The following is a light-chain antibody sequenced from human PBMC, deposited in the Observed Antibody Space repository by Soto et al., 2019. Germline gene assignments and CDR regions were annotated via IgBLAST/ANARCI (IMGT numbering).Light chain of an antibody. CDR1: SSNIGAGYD. V-gene: IGLV1-40*01. Sequence: QSVLTQPPSVSGAPGQRVTISCTGSSSNIGAGYDLHWYQQLPGTAPKLLIFGNNNRPSGVPDRFYGSKSGTSASLAITGLQAEDEADYYCQSYDSSLSGVVFGGGTKLTVL. CDR3: QSYDSSLSGVV. CDR2: GNN. J-gene: IGLJ3*02.